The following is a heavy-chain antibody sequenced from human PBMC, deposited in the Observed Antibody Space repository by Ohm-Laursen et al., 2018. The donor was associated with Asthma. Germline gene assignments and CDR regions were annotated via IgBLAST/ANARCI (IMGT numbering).Heavy chain of an antibody. Sequence: SLRLSCTAPGFTFSSYWMHWVRQAPGKGLVWVSRINSDGSSTSYADSVKGRFTISRDNAKNTLYLQMNSLRAEDTAVYYCARDIVVVPAVLYYYYGMDVWGQGTTVTVSS. J-gene: IGHJ6*02. CDR1: GFTFSSYW. D-gene: IGHD2-2*01. V-gene: IGHV3-74*01. CDR2: INSDGSST. CDR3: ARDIVVVPAVLYYYYGMDV.